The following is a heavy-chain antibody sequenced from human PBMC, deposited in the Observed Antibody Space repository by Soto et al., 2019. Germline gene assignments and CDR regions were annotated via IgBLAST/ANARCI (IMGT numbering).Heavy chain of an antibody. CDR3: AREVAADGTFREDVFDI. J-gene: IGHJ3*02. CDR2: IIPIFTTT. V-gene: IGHV1-69*12. Sequence: QVHLAQSGAEVKKPGSSVKVSCKASGGTFSNHAINWVRQAPGQGLEWLGRIIPIFTTTNYAQKFQGRVTITADESTITAYMELSSLKHDDTAVYYCAREVAADGTFREDVFDIWGQGTLVTVSS. D-gene: IGHD6-13*01. CDR1: GGTFSNHA.